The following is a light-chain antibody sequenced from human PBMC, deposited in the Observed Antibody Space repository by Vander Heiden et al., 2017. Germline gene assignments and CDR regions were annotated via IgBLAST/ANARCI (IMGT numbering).Light chain of an antibody. J-gene: IGKJ1*01. V-gene: IGKV3-20*01. CDR2: GTS. CDR3: QQEWSSAQM. CDR1: QSVSTGY. Sequence: EIVLTQSPGTLSLSPGERATLSCRASQSVSTGYLAWYQQKPGQTPRLLIYGTSRSATGTPDRFSGSGSGTDFTLTISRLEPEDFAVYYCQQEWSSAQMFGQGTKVEIK.